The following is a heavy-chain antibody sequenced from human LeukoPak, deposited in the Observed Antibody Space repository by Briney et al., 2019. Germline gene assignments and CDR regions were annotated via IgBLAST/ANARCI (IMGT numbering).Heavy chain of an antibody. Sequence: GASVKVSCKASGYTFTGYYMHWVRQAPGQGLEWMGWINPNSGGTNYAQKFQGRVTMTRDTSISTAHMELSRLRSDDTAVYYCARAGTDYDFWSGYRYYYYGMDVWGQGTTVTVSS. J-gene: IGHJ6*02. CDR2: INPNSGGT. CDR3: ARAGTDYDFWSGYRYYYYGMDV. V-gene: IGHV1-2*02. D-gene: IGHD3-3*01. CDR1: GYTFTGYY.